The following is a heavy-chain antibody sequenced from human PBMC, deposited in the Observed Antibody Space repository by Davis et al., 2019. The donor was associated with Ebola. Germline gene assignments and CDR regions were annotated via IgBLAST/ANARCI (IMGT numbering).Heavy chain of an antibody. J-gene: IGHJ5*02. V-gene: IGHV4-38-2*02. Sequence: PSETLSLTCGVSGYSISSGYYWGWIRQSPGKALEWIGSVNHLGNTYYNPSLKSRVTISVDTSINQFSLKLSSVTAADTAMYYCARDRYNINRYDWFDHWGQGTLVTVSS. CDR1: GYSISSGYY. D-gene: IGHD1-14*01. CDR3: ARDRYNINRYDWFDH. CDR2: VNHLGNT.